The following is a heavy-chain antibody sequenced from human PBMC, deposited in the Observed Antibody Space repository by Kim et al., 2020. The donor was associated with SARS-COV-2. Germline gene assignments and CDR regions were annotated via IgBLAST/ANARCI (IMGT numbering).Heavy chain of an antibody. Sequence: GGSLRLSCAASGFIFSDYWMTWVRQAPGKGLEWVATIEQDGSVKYYVDSVKGRFTISRDNAKNSLYLQMNSLRAEDTAVYQCARDRRWLQSEGGRYRGLDVWGQGTTVTVAS. CDR1: GFIFSDYW. CDR2: IEQDGSVK. J-gene: IGHJ6*02. CDR3: ARDRRWLQSEGGRYRGLDV. V-gene: IGHV3-7*01. D-gene: IGHD3-16*02.